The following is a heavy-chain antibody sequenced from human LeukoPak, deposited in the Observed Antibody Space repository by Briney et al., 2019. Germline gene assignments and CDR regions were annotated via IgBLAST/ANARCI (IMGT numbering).Heavy chain of an antibody. CDR1: GLSSGRFA. Sequence: PGESLRLSFDRKGLSSGRFAMRGVGVSLKKRLKWVSAFIGRVGSTYYAASVKGRFTISRGNSKTTLYLQMNSMRAEDTAVYYCANSYHTVYSSSWHAGSQHHYYYYGMDVWGQGTTVTVSS. CDR3: ANSYHTVYSSSWHAGSQHHYYYYGMDV. V-gene: IGHV3-23*01. J-gene: IGHJ6*02. D-gene: IGHD6-13*01. CDR2: FIGRVGST.